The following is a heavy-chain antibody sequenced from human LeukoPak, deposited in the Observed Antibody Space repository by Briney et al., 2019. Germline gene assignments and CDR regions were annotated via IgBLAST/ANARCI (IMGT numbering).Heavy chain of an antibody. CDR2: IGTDDTK. D-gene: IGHD6-19*01. CDR3: ANTGPPPYSNGWASPVVYYFDD. J-gene: IGHJ4*02. Sequence: PGGSLRLSCTASGLNFRTYAMSWVRQAPGKGLEWVSSIGTDDTKFYGDSVKGRFTISRDNSKNTMYLQMNSLKTEDTAVYHCANTGPPPYSNGWASPVVYYFDDSGQGTLVTVSS. CDR1: GLNFRTYA. V-gene: IGHV3-23*01.